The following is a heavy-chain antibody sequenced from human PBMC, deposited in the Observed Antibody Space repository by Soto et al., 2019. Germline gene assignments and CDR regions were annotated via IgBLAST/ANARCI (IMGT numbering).Heavy chain of an antibody. J-gene: IGHJ6*02. CDR3: AKDRGIVLYYYGMDV. D-gene: IGHD2-15*01. V-gene: IGHV3-30*18. CDR2: ISYDGSNK. CDR1: GFTFSSYG. Sequence: PGGSLRLSCAASGFTFSSYGMHWVRQAPGKGLEWVAVISYDGSNKYYADSVKGRFTISRDNSKNTLYLQMNSLRAEDTAVYYCAKDRGIVLYYYGMDVWGQGTTVTVSS.